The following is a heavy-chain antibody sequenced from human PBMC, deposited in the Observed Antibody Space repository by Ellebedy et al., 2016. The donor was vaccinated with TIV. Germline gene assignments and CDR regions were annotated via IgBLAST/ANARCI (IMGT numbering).Heavy chain of an antibody. Sequence: SETLSLTXTVSGYSISSGYYWGWIRQPPGKGLEWIGSIYHSGSTYYNPSLRSRVTMSLDTSQNQFSLKLTSVTAADTAVYYCARRSLGWTTGIDGFDLWGQGAMVTVSS. V-gene: IGHV4-38-2*02. CDR2: IYHSGST. D-gene: IGHD4-11*01. CDR1: GYSISSGYY. CDR3: ARRSLGWTTGIDGFDL. J-gene: IGHJ3*01.